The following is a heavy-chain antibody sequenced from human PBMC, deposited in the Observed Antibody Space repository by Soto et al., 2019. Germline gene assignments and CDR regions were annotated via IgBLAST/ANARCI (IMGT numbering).Heavy chain of an antibody. CDR3: VTDPPNTNHFPGFYY. CDR2: ISPYNGYT. CDR1: GYTFTSYG. V-gene: IGHV1-18*01. Sequence: AAVKVSCKTCGYTFTSYGISWVRQAPGQGLEWMGWISPYNGYTNYAQKLQGRVTMTTDTSTNTAYMELRSLRSDDTAVYHCVTDPPNTNHFPGFYYWG. D-gene: IGHD2-2*01. J-gene: IGHJ4*01.